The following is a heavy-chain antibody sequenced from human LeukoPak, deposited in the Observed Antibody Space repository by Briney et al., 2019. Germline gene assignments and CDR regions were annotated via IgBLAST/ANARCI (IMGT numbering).Heavy chain of an antibody. CDR3: AKDQGDGYNYGPDY. D-gene: IGHD5-24*01. J-gene: IGHJ4*02. Sequence: GGSLRLSCAASGFTFSSYAMHWVRQAPGKGLEWEAVISYDGSNKYYADSAKGRFTISRDTYKNTLYLQMNILRTHDTAVYYCAKDQGDGYNYGPDYWGQGTLVTVSS. CDR2: ISYDGSNK. V-gene: IGHV3-30*04. CDR1: GFTFSSYA.